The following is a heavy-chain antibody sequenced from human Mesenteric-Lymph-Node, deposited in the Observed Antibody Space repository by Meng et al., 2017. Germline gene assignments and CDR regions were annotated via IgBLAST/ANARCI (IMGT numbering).Heavy chain of an antibody. CDR1: GFTFSGSA. Sequence: GESLKISCAASGFTFSGSAMHWVRQASGKGLEWVGRIRSKANSYATAYAASVKGRFTISRDDSKNTAYLQMNSLKTEDTAVYYCTHSSEYYYYGMDFWGQGNTGNGSS. J-gene: IGHJ6*02. CDR3: THSSEYYYYGMDF. D-gene: IGHD3-22*01. CDR2: IRSKANSYAT. V-gene: IGHV3-73*01.